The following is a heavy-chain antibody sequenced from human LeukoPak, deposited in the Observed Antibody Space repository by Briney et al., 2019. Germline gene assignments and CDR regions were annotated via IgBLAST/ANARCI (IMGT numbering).Heavy chain of an antibody. CDR1: GYTFSTYG. J-gene: IGHJ6*02. CDR3: ASASLTMIRGVTYSYYGMDL. D-gene: IGHD3-10*01. V-gene: IGHV1-18*01. Sequence: ASAKVSCKASGYTFSTYGISRVRQAPGQGLEWMGWISGYNGNTNYTQKFQGRVTMTTDTSTNTAYMELRSLRPDDTAVYYCASASLTMIRGVTYSYYGMDLWGQGTTVTVSS. CDR2: ISGYNGNT.